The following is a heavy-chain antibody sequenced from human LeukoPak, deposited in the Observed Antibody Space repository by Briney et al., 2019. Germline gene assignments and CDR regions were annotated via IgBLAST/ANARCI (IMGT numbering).Heavy chain of an antibody. J-gene: IGHJ4*02. CDR2: IYYSGST. Sequence: KPSETLSLTCTVSGGSISSSSYYWGWIRQPPGKGLEWIGYIYYSGSTNYNPSLKSRVTISVDTSKNQFSLKLSSVTAADTAVYYCARGEVTTSIDYWGQGTLVTVSS. V-gene: IGHV4-61*05. D-gene: IGHD4-17*01. CDR1: GGSISSSSYY. CDR3: ARGEVTTSIDY.